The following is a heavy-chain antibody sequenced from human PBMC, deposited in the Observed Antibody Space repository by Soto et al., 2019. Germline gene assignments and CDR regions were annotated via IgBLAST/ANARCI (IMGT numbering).Heavy chain of an antibody. V-gene: IGHV1-69*01. CDR3: ARKLGSWPSYNWFDP. Sequence: QVQLVQSGAAVKKPGSSVKVSCKASGGTFSSYSISWVRQAPGQGLEWMGGIIPIFGTANYARKFQVRVTITADESTSTAYMELSSLRSEDTAVYYCARKLGSWPSYNWFDPWGQGTLVTVSS. J-gene: IGHJ5*02. CDR2: IIPIFGTA. D-gene: IGHD6-13*01. CDR1: GGTFSSYS.